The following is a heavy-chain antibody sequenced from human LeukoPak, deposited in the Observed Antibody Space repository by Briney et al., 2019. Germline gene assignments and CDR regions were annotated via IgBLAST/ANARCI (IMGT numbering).Heavy chain of an antibody. CDR3: ARSPGNSGGSCYDY. CDR1: GFTFDDYA. Sequence: PGGSLRLSCAASGFTFDDYAMHWVRQAPGKGLEWVSGISWNSGSIGYADSVKGRFTISRDNAKNSLYLQMNSLRAEDTALYYCARSPGNSGGSCYDYWGQGTLVTVSS. CDR2: ISWNSGSI. V-gene: IGHV3-9*01. J-gene: IGHJ4*02. D-gene: IGHD2-15*01.